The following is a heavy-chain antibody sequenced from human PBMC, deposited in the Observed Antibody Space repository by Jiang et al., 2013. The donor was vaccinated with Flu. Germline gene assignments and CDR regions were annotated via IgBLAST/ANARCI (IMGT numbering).Heavy chain of an antibody. Sequence: AASGFTFSSYAMHWVRQAPGKGLEWVAVISYDGSNKYYTDSVKGRFTISRDNSKNTLYLQMNSLRAEDTAVYYCARGYYELDYWGQGTLVTVSS. CDR2: ISYDGSNK. CDR1: GFTFSSYA. D-gene: IGHD3-22*01. CDR3: ARGYYELDY. J-gene: IGHJ4*02. V-gene: IGHV3-30*04.